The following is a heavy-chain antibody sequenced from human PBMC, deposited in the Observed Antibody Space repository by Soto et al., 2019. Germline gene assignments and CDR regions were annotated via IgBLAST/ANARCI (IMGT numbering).Heavy chain of an antibody. J-gene: IGHJ5*02. CDR1: GYSFTDYH. V-gene: IGHV1-2*04. CDR3: ARSSGGVFGIIREGSNWLAT. D-gene: IGHD3-16*02. Sequence: GASVKVSCKASGYSFTDYHIHWVRQAPGQGLEWLGRINPKSGGTSTARKFQGWVTMTTDTSISTASMELTRLTSDDTAIYYCARSSGGVFGIIREGSNWLATWGQGSLVTVSA. CDR2: INPKSGGT.